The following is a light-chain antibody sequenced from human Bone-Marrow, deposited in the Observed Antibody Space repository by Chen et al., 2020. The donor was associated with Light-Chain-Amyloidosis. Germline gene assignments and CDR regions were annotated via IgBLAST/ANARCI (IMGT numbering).Light chain of an antibody. Sequence: SYVLTPPSSVSVAPGQTATIACGGTNIGSTSVHWYQPTPGQAPLLVVYEHSDRPSGIPERLSGANSGNTATLTISRVEAGDEADYYCQVWDRSSDRPVFGGGTKLTVL. CDR1: NIGSTS. CDR3: QVWDRSSDRPV. V-gene: IGLV3-21*02. J-gene: IGLJ3*02. CDR2: EHS.